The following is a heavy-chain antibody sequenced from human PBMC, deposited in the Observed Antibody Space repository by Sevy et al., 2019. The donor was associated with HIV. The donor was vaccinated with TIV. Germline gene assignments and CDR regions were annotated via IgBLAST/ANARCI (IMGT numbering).Heavy chain of an antibody. CDR3: ARGLILEGSWYGMDV. CDR2: IYSDGNT. V-gene: IGHV3-53*01. J-gene: IGHJ6*02. Sequence: PGGSLRLSCAASGFTVSSNYMSWVRQAPGKGLEWMSVIYSDGNTYYADSVKGRFTISRDNSKNTLYLEMNSLRAEDTAVYYCARGLILEGSWYGMDVWGQGTTVTVSS. D-gene: IGHD3-3*01. CDR1: GFTVSSNY.